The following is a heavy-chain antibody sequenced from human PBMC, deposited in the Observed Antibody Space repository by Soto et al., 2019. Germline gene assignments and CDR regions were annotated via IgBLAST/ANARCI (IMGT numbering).Heavy chain of an antibody. CDR1: GYTFTGYY. V-gene: IGHV1-2*02. J-gene: IGHJ6*02. Sequence: ASVKVSCKASGYTFTGYYMHWVRQAPGQGLEWMGWINPNSGGTNYAQKFQGRVTMTRDTSISTAYMELSRLRSDDTAVYYCARDSTYYDFSSGPSPGGMDVWGQGTTVTVSS. CDR3: ARDSTYYDFSSGPSPGGMDV. D-gene: IGHD3-3*01. CDR2: INPNSGGT.